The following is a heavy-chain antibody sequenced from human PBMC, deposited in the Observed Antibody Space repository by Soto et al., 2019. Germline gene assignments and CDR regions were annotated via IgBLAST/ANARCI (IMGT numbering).Heavy chain of an antibody. V-gene: IGHV5-10-1*03. CDR2: IDPSDSYT. CDR3: ARRVRGGKEDY. CDR1: GYSFTSYW. D-gene: IGHD3-10*02. Sequence: EVQLVQSGAEVKKPGESLRISCEGSGYSFTSYWITWVRQMPGKGLEWMGRIDPSDSYTNYSPSFQGHVTISADKSISTAYLQWSSLKASDTAVDDCARRVRGGKEDYWGQGTLVTVSS. J-gene: IGHJ4*02.